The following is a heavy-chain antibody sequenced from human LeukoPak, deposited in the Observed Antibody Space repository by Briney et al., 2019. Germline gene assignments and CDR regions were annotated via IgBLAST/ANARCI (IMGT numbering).Heavy chain of an antibody. J-gene: IGHJ6*03. CDR1: GGSISSYY. D-gene: IGHD2-2*01. CDR3: ARGRMGDIVVVPAAYYYMDV. V-gene: IGHV4-59*01. Sequence: SETLSLTCTVSGGSISSYYWSWIRQPPGKGLEWIGYIYYSGSTNYNPSLKSRVTISVDTSKNQFSLKLSPVTAGDTAVFFCARGRMGDIVVVPAAYYYMDVWGKGTTVTVSS. CDR2: IYYSGST.